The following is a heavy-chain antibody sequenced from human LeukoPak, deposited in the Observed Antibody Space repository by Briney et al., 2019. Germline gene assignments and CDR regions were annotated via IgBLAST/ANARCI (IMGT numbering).Heavy chain of an antibody. CDR2: MNPNSGNT. CDR3: ARVTMVRGVIKPYYFDY. D-gene: IGHD3-10*01. CDR1: GYTFTSHD. Sequence: ASVKVSCKASGYTFTSHDINWVRQATGQGLEWMGWMNPNSGNTGYAQKFQGRVTMTRNTSISTAYMELSSLRSEDTAVYYCARVTMVRGVIKPYYFDYWGQGTLVTVSS. V-gene: IGHV1-8*01. J-gene: IGHJ4*02.